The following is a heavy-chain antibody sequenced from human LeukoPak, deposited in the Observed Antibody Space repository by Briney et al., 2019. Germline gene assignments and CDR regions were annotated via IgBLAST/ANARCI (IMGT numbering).Heavy chain of an antibody. D-gene: IGHD3-16*01. CDR1: GYTFTSYY. CDR3: AREQIVGEGAFDI. Sequence: ASVKVSCKASGYTFTSYYMHWVRQAPGQGLEWMGIINPSGGSTSYAQKFQGRVTMTRDTSTSTVYMELSSLRSDDTAVYYCAREQIVGEGAFDIWGQGTMGTVSS. V-gene: IGHV1-46*01. J-gene: IGHJ3*02. CDR2: INPSGGST.